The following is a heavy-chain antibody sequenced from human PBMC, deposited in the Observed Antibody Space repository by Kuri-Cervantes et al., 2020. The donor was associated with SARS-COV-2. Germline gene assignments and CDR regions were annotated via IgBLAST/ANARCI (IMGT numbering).Heavy chain of an antibody. J-gene: IGHJ4*02. CDR1: GFTFSSYA. Sequence: GESLKISCAASGFTFSSYAIHWVRQAPGKGLEWVAVISYDGSNKYYADSVKGRFTISRDNSKNTLYLQMNSLRAEDTAVYYCAKDLRLLWFGELLYWGQGTLVTVSS. V-gene: IGHV3-30*18. CDR2: ISYDGSNK. CDR3: AKDLRLLWFGELLY. D-gene: IGHD3-10*01.